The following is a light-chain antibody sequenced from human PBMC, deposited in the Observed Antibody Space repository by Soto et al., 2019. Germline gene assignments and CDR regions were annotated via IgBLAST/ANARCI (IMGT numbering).Light chain of an antibody. V-gene: IGLV2-8*01. CDR3: SSYAGSNNLV. J-gene: IGLJ2*01. CDR1: SSDVGGYNY. Sequence: QSVLTQPPSASGSPGHSVTISCTGTSSDVGGYNYVSWYQQHPGKAPKLMIYEVNKRPSGVPDRFSGSRSGNTASLTVSGLQAEDEGDYYCSSYAGSNNLVFGGGTKVTVL. CDR2: EVN.